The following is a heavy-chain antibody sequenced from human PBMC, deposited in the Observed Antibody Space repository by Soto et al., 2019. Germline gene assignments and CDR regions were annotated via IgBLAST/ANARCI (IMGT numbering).Heavy chain of an antibody. D-gene: IGHD3-22*01. CDR1: GASINDNDYY. J-gene: IGHJ2*01. V-gene: IGHV4-30-4*01. CDR3: ARMSYFYDKWYFDL. Sequence: SETLSLTCTVSGASINDNDYYWSWIRQTPGKGLEWIGYVYYSGTTDYIPSLKSRLSMSIDKSQNQFTLKLNSVTAADTATYYCARMSYFYDKWYFDLWGRGTLVTVSS. CDR2: VYYSGTT.